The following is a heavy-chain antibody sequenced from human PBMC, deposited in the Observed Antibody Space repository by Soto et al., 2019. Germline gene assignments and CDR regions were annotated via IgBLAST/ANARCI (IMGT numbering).Heavy chain of an antibody. Sequence: AVKVSCKASGYTFTSNDINWVRQASGQGLEWMGWMNPNTGGSGYAQDFQGRITMTRDTATSTAYMELTSLRSDDTAVYYCARGGPAAGYDLWGQGTLVTVSS. J-gene: IGHJ4*02. D-gene: IGHD6-13*01. CDR3: ARGGPAAGYDL. CDR1: GYTFTSND. CDR2: MNPNTGGS. V-gene: IGHV1-8*01.